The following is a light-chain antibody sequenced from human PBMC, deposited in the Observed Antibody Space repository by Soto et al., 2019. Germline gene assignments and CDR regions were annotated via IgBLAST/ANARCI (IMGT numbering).Light chain of an antibody. V-gene: IGKV3-11*01. J-gene: IGKJ1*01. CDR2: DVS. CDR1: QSVSDY. CDR3: QQRYDWPWT. Sequence: IVLTQSPAIMSLSPGESASLSCRASQSVSDYLAWYQQKPGQAPRLFIYDVSKRATGIPARFSGSGSGTDFTLTISSLEPEDFAVYFCQQRYDWPWTFGLGTKVDNK.